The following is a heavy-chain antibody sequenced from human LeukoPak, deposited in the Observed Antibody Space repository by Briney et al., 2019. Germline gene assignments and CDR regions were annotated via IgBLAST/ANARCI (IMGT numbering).Heavy chain of an antibody. CDR3: ARTYVGYCSGTNCYRHFDY. CDR1: SGSIGSFH. J-gene: IGHJ4*02. V-gene: IGHV4-59*01. D-gene: IGHD2-2*02. Sequence: SETLSLTCTVSSGSIGSFHWTWIRQPPGKGLEWIGYLFYSGSSNYNPSLKSRVTMSVDTSKNQFSLKLNPVTAADTAVYYCARTYVGYCSGTNCYRHFDYWGQGTLVTVSS. CDR2: LFYSGSS.